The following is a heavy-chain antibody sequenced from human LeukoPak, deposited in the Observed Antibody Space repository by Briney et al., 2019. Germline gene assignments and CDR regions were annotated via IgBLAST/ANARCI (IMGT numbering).Heavy chain of an antibody. V-gene: IGHV4-38-2*02. CDR3: AREIPDYGDYVLPRAAFDI. Sequence: SETLSLTCSVSGYSISSGYYWGWIRQPPGKGLEWIGSISHSGSTYYNPSLKSRVTISVDTSKNQFSLNLSSVTAADTAVYYCAREIPDYGDYVLPRAAFDIWGQGTMVTVSS. J-gene: IGHJ3*02. D-gene: IGHD4-17*01. CDR2: ISHSGST. CDR1: GYSISSGYY.